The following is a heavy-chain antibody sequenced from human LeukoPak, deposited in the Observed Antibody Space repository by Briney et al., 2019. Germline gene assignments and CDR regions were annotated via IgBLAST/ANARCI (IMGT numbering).Heavy chain of an antibody. V-gene: IGHV4-39*07. CDR3: ARDIRPRGIIAVAGTLRDYYGMDV. D-gene: IGHD6-19*01. CDR2: IYYSGST. Sequence: NPSETLSLTCTVSGGSISSSSYYWGRIRQPPGKGLEWIGSIYYSGSTYYNPSLKSRVTISVDTSKNQFSLKLSSVTAADTAVYYCARDIRPRGIIAVAGTLRDYYGMDVWGQGTTVTVSS. CDR1: GGSISSSSYY. J-gene: IGHJ6*02.